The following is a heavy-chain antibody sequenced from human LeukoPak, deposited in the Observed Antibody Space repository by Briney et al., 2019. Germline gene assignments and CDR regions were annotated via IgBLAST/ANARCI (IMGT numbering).Heavy chain of an antibody. CDR3: ARVPYYGSGSFDI. V-gene: IGHV1-69*01. D-gene: IGHD3-10*01. Sequence: GSSVKVSCKASGGTFSSYAISWVRQAPGQGLEWMGGIIPIFGTANYAQKFQGRVTITADESTSTAYMELSSLRSEGTAVYYCARVPYYGSGSFDIWGQGTMVTVSS. J-gene: IGHJ3*02. CDR2: IIPIFGTA. CDR1: GGTFSSYA.